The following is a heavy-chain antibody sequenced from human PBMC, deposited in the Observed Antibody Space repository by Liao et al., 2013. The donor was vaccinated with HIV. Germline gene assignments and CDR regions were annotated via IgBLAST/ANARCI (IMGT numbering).Heavy chain of an antibody. V-gene: IGHV4-59*01. CDR3: ARDRGGGWCLSLYYW. J-gene: IGHJ2*01. CDR2: IYYNGGT. CDR1: GGSIGNYY. D-gene: IGHD6-19*01. Sequence: QVQLQESGPGLVKPSETLSLTCTVSGGSIGNYYWSWIRQPAGKGLEWIGYIYYNGGTDYNPSLKSRVILSSRHVQEPSSPSRLSSVTAADTAVYYCARDRGGGWCLSLYYW.